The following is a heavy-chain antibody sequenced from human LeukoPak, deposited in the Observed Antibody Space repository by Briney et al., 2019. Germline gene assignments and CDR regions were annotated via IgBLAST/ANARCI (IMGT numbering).Heavy chain of an antibody. Sequence: SETLSLTCTVSGASISSYYWSWIRQPPGKGLEWIAYIYYSGSTNYNPSLKSRVTISVDTSKNQLSLKLSSVTAADTAVYYCALPDCSGGSCLDAFDIWGQGTMVT. J-gene: IGHJ3*02. CDR1: GASISSYY. CDR2: IYYSGST. D-gene: IGHD2-15*01. CDR3: ALPDCSGGSCLDAFDI. V-gene: IGHV4-59*08.